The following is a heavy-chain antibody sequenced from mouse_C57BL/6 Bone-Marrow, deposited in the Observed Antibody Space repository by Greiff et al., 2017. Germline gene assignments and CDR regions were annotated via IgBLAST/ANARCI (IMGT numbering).Heavy chain of an antibody. J-gene: IGHJ3*01. V-gene: IGHV14-4*01. CDR3: TRCYYEGFAY. Sequence: VQLQQSGAELVRPGASVKLSCTASGFNIKDDYMHWVKQRPEQGLEWIGWIDPENGDTEYASKFQGKATITADTSSNTAYLQLRSLTSEDTAVYYCTRCYYEGFAYGGQGTLVTVSA. CDR1: GFNIKDDY. CDR2: IDPENGDT. D-gene: IGHD1-1*01.